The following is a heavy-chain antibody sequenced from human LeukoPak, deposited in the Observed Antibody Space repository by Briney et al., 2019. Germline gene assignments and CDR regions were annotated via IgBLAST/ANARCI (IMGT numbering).Heavy chain of an antibody. D-gene: IGHD3-10*01. J-gene: IGHJ4*02. CDR2: IAWNSGSI. CDR3: ARDVYYGSGSPRLDY. CDR1: GFTFHDYS. V-gene: IGHV3-9*01. Sequence: GGSLRLSCATSGFTFHDYSVHWVRQAPGKGLEWVSGIAWNSGSIAYVDSVKGRFTISRDNAKNSLYLQMNSLRAEDTAVYYCARDVYYGSGSPRLDYWGQGTLVTVSS.